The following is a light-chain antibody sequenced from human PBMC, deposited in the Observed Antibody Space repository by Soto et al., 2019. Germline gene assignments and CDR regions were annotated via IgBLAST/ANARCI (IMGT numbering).Light chain of an antibody. CDR2: DVS. J-gene: IGLJ1*01. CDR1: SSDVGGYKY. V-gene: IGLV2-14*01. CDR3: SSYSSSSTPYV. Sequence: QSALTQPAYVSGAAGQAITLSCTGTSSDVGGYKYVSWYQQHPGKAPKLLIYDVSNRPSGVSNRFSGSKSGNTASLTISGLQAEDEADYYCSSYSSSSTPYVFGTGTKVTVL.